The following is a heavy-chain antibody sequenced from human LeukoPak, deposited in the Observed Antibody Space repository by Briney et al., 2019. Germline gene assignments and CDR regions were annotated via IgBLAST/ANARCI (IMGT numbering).Heavy chain of an antibody. Sequence: GGSLRLSCAASGFNFIDYSMNWVRQAPGKGLEWISYIGISSGNTTYADSVKGRFTISRDKARNSLYLQMNSLRVEDTAMYYCARDHRYAFDNWGHGTLVTVSS. CDR2: IGISSGNT. CDR3: ARDHRYAFDN. D-gene: IGHD5-12*01. CDR1: GFNFIDYS. J-gene: IGHJ4*01. V-gene: IGHV3-48*01.